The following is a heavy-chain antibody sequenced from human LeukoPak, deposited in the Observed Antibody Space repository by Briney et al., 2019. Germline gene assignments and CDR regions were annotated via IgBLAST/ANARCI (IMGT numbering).Heavy chain of an antibody. CDR2: IQTKTDGGTT. J-gene: IGHJ4*02. V-gene: IGHV3-15*01. Sequence: GGSLRLSCAASGFTFRSAWMSWVRQAPGKGLEWVGRIQTKTDGGTTDFAAPVKGRFTISRDDSKNTLYLQMNSLKTEDTAVYYCTTETGTTAGWGQGTLVTVSS. CDR1: GFTFRSAW. CDR3: TTETGTTAG. D-gene: IGHD1-7*01.